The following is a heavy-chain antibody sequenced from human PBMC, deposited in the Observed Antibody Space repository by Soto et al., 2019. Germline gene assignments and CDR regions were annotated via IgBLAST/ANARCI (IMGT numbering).Heavy chain of an antibody. Sequence: QVQLQESGPGLVKPSETLSLPCSVSGDSLPSYYWTWVRLPPGQGLELIVYISYTAKTNYNPSLKSRVTISRDLSKNQFSLELRSLTAADTAVYYCSRIILTGNYGVDPRGQGTLVIVSA. CDR1: GDSLPSYY. V-gene: IGHV4-59*01. CDR2: ISYTAKT. J-gene: IGHJ5*02. CDR3: SRIILTGNYGVDP. D-gene: IGHD3-9*01.